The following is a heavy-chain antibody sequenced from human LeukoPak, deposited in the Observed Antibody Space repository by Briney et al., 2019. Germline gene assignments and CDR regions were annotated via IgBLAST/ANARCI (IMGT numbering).Heavy chain of an antibody. CDR2: INPNSGGT. Sequence: ASVKVSCKASGYTFTGYYMHWVRQAPGQGLEWMGWINPNSGGTNYVQRFQGGVTMTRDTSISTAYMELSRLRSDDTAVYYCARGEYYDRSAYCFDWGQGTLVTVSS. V-gene: IGHV1-2*02. CDR1: GYTFTGYY. J-gene: IGHJ4*02. CDR3: ARGEYYDRSAYCFD. D-gene: IGHD3-22*01.